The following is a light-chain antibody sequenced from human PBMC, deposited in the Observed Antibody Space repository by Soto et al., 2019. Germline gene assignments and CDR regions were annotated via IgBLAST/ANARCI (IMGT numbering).Light chain of an antibody. J-gene: IGKJ4*01. CDR1: QSVSSN. V-gene: IGKV3-15*01. CDR3: QQYNNWPPLT. Sequence: ERVMTQSPATLSVSPGERATLSCRASQSVSSNLAWYQQKPGQAPRLLIYGASTRATGIPGRVSGSGSGTEFTLTISSLQSEDFAVYYCQQYNNWPPLTFGGGTKV. CDR2: GAS.